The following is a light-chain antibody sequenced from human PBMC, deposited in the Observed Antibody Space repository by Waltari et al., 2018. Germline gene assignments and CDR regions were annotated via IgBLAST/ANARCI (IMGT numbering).Light chain of an antibody. Sequence: QLVLTQSPSASASLGASVKLTCTLSSGHSSNGIAWPPQRPEKGLRYLLKVNSDGSHSKGDEIPDRFSGSSSGAERYLTISNLQSEDEADYFCQTGGHGTWVFGGGTTLTVL. CDR2: VNSDGSH. V-gene: IGLV4-69*01. J-gene: IGLJ3*02. CDR1: SGHSSNG. CDR3: QTGGHGTWV.